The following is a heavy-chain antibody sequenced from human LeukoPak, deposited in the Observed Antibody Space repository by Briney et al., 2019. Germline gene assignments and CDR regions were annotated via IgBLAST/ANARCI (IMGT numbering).Heavy chain of an antibody. Sequence: GGSLRLSCVASGFDFSTYTMNWVRLAPGKGLEWVSSISSSSSYIYYADSVKGRFTISRDNAKNSMYLQMNSLRAEDTAVYYCTRDPGRCTSTSCYPDYWGQGTLVTVSS. J-gene: IGHJ4*02. CDR1: GFDFSTYT. CDR3: TRDPGRCTSTSCYPDY. D-gene: IGHD2-2*01. CDR2: ISSSSSYI. V-gene: IGHV3-21*01.